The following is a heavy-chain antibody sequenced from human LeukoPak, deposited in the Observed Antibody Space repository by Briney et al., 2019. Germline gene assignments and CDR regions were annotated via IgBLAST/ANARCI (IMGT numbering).Heavy chain of an antibody. CDR1: GGSFSGYY. V-gene: IGHV4-34*01. CDR3: ARGYLGVTAFDY. J-gene: IGHJ4*02. CDR2: INHSGST. D-gene: IGHD7-27*01. Sequence: SETLSLTCAVYGGSFSGYYWSWIRQPPGKGLEWIGEINHSGSTNYNPSLKSRVTISVDTSKNQFSPKLSSVTAADTAVYYCARGYLGVTAFDYWGQGTLVTVSS.